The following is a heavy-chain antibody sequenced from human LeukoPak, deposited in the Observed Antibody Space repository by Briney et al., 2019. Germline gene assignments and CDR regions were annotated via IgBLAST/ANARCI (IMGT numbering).Heavy chain of an antibody. CDR3: ARNVTAGYFDY. J-gene: IGHJ4*02. Sequence: SETLSLTCAVCGYPLSSGYYWGWIRQPPGKGLEWIATIYHNWGIYFNPSLKSRVTISLDTSKNQFSLKLTSVTAADTAMYYCARNVTAGYFDYWGQGILVTVSS. D-gene: IGHD1-1*01. CDR1: GYPLSSGYY. V-gene: IGHV4-38-2*01. CDR2: IYHNWGI.